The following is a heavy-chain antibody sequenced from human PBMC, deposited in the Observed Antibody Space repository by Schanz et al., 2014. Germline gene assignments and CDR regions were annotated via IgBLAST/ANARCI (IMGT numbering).Heavy chain of an antibody. V-gene: IGHV3-53*01. D-gene: IGHD5-12*01. Sequence: EVQLVESGGGLIQPGGSLRLSCAVSGFTVNTNYMSWVRQAPGKGLEWISSMYINSGSTQYADAVKWRCIRSRESSKKKSLLQMNSLRADEKEVYFCARDGGRDGYNLAFDVWGQGTLVTVSS. CDR1: GFTVNTNY. CDR3: ARDGGRDGYNLAFDV. J-gene: IGHJ3*01. CDR2: MYINSGST.